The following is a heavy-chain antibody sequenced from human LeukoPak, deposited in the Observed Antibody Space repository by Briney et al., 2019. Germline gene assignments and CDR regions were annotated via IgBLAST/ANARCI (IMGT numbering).Heavy chain of an antibody. CDR3: ARDGLYYHASGSIDY. CDR1: GFTFSSYW. V-gene: IGHV3-74*01. Sequence: GGSLRLSCAASGFTFSSYWMHWVRQAPGKGLVWVSNINSDGSTTTYADSVKGRFTISRDNAENSLYLQMNSLRAEDTAVYYCARDGLYYHASGSIDYWGQGTLVTVSS. D-gene: IGHD3-10*01. CDR2: INSDGSTT. J-gene: IGHJ4*02.